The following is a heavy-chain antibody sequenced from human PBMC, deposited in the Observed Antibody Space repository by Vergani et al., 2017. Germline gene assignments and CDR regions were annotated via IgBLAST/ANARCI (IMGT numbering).Heavy chain of an antibody. D-gene: IGHD3-10*01. CDR3: AKGAYGSGGVGYYYYMDV. V-gene: IGHV3-43D*03. CDR2: ISWDGGST. CDR1: GFTFDDYA. Sequence: EVQLVESGGVVVQPGGSLRLSCAASGFTFDDYALHWVRPAPGNGLELVSLISWDGGSTYYADSVKGRFTISRDNSKNSLYLQMNSLRAEDTALYYCAKGAYGSGGVGYYYYMDVWGKGTTVTVSS. J-gene: IGHJ6*03.